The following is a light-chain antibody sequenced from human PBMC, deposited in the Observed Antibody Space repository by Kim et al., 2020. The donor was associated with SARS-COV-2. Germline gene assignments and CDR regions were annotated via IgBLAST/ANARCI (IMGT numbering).Light chain of an antibody. Sequence: VIRTPTLRSGPNTYALAWHQQQLEKSPRYMRKLISDVSDTKGDGISVLSSGSSSGAERYLTISSLQSVEEADYYCQTWGTGIRVFGGGTKLTVL. CDR1: SGPNTYA. CDR2: LISDVSD. J-gene: IGLJ3*02. V-gene: IGLV4-69*01. CDR3: QTWGTGIRV.